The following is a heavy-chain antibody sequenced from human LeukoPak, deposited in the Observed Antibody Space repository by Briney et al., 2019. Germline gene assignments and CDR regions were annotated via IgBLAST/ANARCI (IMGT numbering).Heavy chain of an antibody. V-gene: IGHV3-23*01. J-gene: IGHJ4*02. CDR1: GFTFSSYA. CDR3: AKVPYYDILTGPLLPDY. CDR2: ISGSGGST. Sequence: GGSLRLSCAASGFTFSSYAMSWVRQAPGKGLEWVSAISGSGGSTYYADSVKGRFTISRDNSKNTLYLQMNSLRAEDTAVYYCAKVPYYDILTGPLLPDYWGQGTLVTVSS. D-gene: IGHD3-9*01.